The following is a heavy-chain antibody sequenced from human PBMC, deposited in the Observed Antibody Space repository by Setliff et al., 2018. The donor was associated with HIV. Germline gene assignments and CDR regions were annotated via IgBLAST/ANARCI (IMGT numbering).Heavy chain of an antibody. CDR1: GASIGSSTYY. J-gene: IGHJ2*01. CDR2: IDYSGST. CDR3: ARHPAEGSGSYAALKRYFEL. V-gene: IGHV4-39*01. D-gene: IGHD3-10*01. Sequence: SETLSLTCTVSGASIGSSTYYWGCIRQPPGKGLDWIGSIDYSGSTYYNPSLKSRVTISRDTSKNHFSLKRSSVTAADTAIYYCARHPAEGSGSYAALKRYFELWGRGTLVTVSS.